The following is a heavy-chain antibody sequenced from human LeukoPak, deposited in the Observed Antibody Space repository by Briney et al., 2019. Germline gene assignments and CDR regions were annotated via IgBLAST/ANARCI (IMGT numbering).Heavy chain of an antibody. Sequence: SQTLSLTCAISGDSVFSYDAAWNWIRQSPSRGLEWLGRTYYRSKWGNDYAVSVKGRITINPDTSKNQFSLQLDSVTPEDTAVYYCVGAAARAFDVWGQGTTVTVSS. V-gene: IGHV6-1*01. D-gene: IGHD6-25*01. CDR3: VGAAARAFDV. J-gene: IGHJ3*01. CDR1: GDSVFSYDAA. CDR2: TYYRSKWGN.